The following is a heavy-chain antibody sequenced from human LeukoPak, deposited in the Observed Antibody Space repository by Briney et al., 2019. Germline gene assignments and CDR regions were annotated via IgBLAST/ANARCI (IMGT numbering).Heavy chain of an antibody. V-gene: IGHV3-23*01. J-gene: IGHJ5*02. CDR2: ISGSGGST. Sequence: GGSLRLSCAASGFTFSSYAMSWVRQAPGKGLEWVSAISGSGGSTYYADSVKGRFTISRDNSKNTLYLQMNSLRAEDTAVYNCAKSTFWFGELLSQYNWFDPWGQGTLVTVSS. D-gene: IGHD3-10*01. CDR3: AKSTFWFGELLSQYNWFDP. CDR1: GFTFSSYA.